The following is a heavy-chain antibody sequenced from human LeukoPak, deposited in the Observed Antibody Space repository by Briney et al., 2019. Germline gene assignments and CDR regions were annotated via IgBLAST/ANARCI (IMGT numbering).Heavy chain of an antibody. CDR2: INHSGST. D-gene: IGHD2-15*01. J-gene: IGHJ4*02. CDR3: ARGPPTRHLGYCSGGSCYLQGFFDY. CDR1: GGSFSGYY. Sequence: PSETLSLTCAVYGGSFSGYYWSWIRQPPGKGLEWIGEINHSGSTNYNPSLKSRVTISVDTSKNQFSLKLSSVTAADTAVYYCARGPPTRHLGYCSGGSCYLQGFFDYWGQGTLVTVSS. V-gene: IGHV4-34*01.